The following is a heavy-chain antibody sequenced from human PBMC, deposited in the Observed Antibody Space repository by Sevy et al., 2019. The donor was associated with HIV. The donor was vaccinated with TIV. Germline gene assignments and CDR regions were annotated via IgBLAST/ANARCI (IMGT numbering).Heavy chain of an antibody. Sequence: GGSLRLSCAASGFILSNSWMNWVRQVPGEGLVWVSRISADGSNIAYADSVRGRFTISKDNAKNTLYLQMSSLRAEDTAVYYCARQGWGDNPNYYYRMDVWGQGTTVTVSS. D-gene: IGHD2-21*01. CDR2: ISADGSNI. V-gene: IGHV3-74*01. CDR1: GFILSNSW. J-gene: IGHJ6*02. CDR3: ARQGWGDNPNYYYRMDV.